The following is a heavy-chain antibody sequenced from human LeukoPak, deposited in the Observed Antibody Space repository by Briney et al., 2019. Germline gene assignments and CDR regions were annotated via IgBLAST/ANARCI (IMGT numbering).Heavy chain of an antibody. CDR2: IYTSGST. Sequence: TLSLPCSVSGGSISSGSYYWSWIRPPAGKGLEWIGRIYTSGSTNYNPSLKSRVTISVDTSKNQFSLKLSSVTAADTAVYYCAREDIVVVPAFNYFDYWGQGTLVTVSS. D-gene: IGHD2-2*01. V-gene: IGHV4-61*02. J-gene: IGHJ4*02. CDR3: AREDIVVVPAFNYFDY. CDR1: GGSISSGSYY.